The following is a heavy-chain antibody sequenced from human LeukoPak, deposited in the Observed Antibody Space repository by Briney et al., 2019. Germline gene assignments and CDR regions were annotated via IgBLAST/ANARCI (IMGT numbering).Heavy chain of an antibody. CDR1: GFTFSTYW. D-gene: IGHD2-15*01. Sequence: GGSLRLSCGASGFTFSTYWMSWVRQAPGKGLEWVAVISYDGSKKYYADSVKGRFTISRDNSKNTLYLQMSSLRAEDTAVYYYARGYCSGGSCYLNDAFDIWGQGTMVTVSS. CDR2: ISYDGSKK. CDR3: ARGYCSGGSCYLNDAFDI. V-gene: IGHV3-30*15. J-gene: IGHJ3*02.